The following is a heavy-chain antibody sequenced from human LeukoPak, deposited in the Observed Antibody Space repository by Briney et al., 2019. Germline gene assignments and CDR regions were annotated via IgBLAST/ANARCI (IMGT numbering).Heavy chain of an antibody. CDR2: MNPNSGNT. D-gene: IGHD6-13*01. CDR1: GYTFTSYD. CDR3: ATLSEAGTWVY. J-gene: IGHJ4*02. Sequence: ASVKVSCKASGYTFTSYDINWVRQATGQGLGWMGWMNPNSGNTGYAQKFQGRVTITRNTSISTAYMELSSLRSEDTAVYYCATLSEAGTWVYWGQGTLVTVSS. V-gene: IGHV1-8*03.